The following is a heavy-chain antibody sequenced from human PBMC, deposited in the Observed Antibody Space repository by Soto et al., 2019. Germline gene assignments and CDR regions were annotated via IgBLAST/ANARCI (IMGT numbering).Heavy chain of an antibody. J-gene: IGHJ6*02. D-gene: IGHD2-21*02. V-gene: IGHV3-11*01. Sequence: QVPLVESGGGLVKPGGSLRLSCAASGFTFSDYYMSWIRQAPGKGLEWVSYISSSGSTIYYADSVKGRFTISRDNXKXXLYLQMNSLRAEDTAVYYCARDPGIVVVTEYGMDVWGQGTTVTVSS. CDR1: GFTFSDYY. CDR2: ISSSGSTI. CDR3: ARDPGIVVVTEYGMDV.